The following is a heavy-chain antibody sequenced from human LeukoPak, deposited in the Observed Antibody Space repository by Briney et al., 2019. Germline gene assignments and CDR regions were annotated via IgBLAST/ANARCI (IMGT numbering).Heavy chain of an antibody. Sequence: GASVKVSCKASGGTFSSYAISWVRQAPGQGLEWMEGIIPIFGTANYAQKFQGRVTITADKSTSTAYMELSSLRSEDTAVYYCARGGREGSATVDYWGQGTLVTVSS. J-gene: IGHJ4*02. CDR2: IIPIFGTA. V-gene: IGHV1-69*06. CDR1: GGTFSSYA. CDR3: ARGGREGSATVDY. D-gene: IGHD6-25*01.